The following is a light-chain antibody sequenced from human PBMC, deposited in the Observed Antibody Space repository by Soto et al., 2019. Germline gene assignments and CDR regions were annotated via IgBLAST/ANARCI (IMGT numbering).Light chain of an antibody. J-gene: IGLJ1*01. CDR2: EVS. Sequence: QSALTQPASVSGSPGQSITISCTGTSSDVGGYNYVSWFQQHPGNAPKLMIYEVSNRPSGVSNRFSGSKSGNTASLTISGLQAEDAADYYCSSYTSGGYVFGTGTKLTVL. V-gene: IGLV2-14*01. CDR3: SSYTSGGYV. CDR1: SSDVGGYNY.